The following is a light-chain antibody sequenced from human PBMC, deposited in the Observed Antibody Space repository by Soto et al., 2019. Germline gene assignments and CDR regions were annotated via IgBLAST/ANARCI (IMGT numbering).Light chain of an antibody. Sequence: EIVMTQSPATLSVSPGERATLSCRASQSISTNLAWYQHRAGQAPRLLINGASTRATGIPARFSGSGSGTEFNLTISSLQSEDFAVYYCQQYNTWPPMYTFGQGTKLEIK. CDR2: GAS. J-gene: IGKJ2*01. CDR3: QQYNTWPPMYT. CDR1: QSISTN. V-gene: IGKV3-15*01.